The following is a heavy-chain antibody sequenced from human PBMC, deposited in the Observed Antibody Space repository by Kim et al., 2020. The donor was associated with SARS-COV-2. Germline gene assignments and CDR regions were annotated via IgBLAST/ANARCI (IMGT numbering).Heavy chain of an antibody. CDR3: ARDRNYYDSSGYYHDAFDI. Sequence: GRFTISRDNAKNSLYLQMNSLRAEDTAVYYCARDRNYYDSSGYYHDAFDIWGQGTMVTVSS. J-gene: IGHJ3*02. V-gene: IGHV3-48*03. D-gene: IGHD3-22*01.